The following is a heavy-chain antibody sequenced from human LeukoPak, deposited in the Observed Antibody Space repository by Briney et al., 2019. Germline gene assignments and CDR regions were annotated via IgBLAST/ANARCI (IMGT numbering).Heavy chain of an antibody. Sequence: SETLSLTCTVSLDSTTSNFWSWVRRPPGKGPEWIGEIHRSGSPNYNPSLQSRVTISIDRSRNQIALELSSVTAADTAVYYCAREILGGFNPGAYWGQGTLVTVSS. D-gene: IGHD1-14*01. CDR3: AREILGGFNPGAY. V-gene: IGHV4-4*02. J-gene: IGHJ4*02. CDR2: IHRSGSP. CDR1: LDSTTSNF.